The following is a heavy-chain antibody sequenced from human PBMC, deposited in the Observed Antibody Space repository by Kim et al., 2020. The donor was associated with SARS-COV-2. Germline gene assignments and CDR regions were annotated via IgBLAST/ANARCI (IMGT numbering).Heavy chain of an antibody. J-gene: IGHJ4*02. CDR2: INSDGSST. Sequence: GGSLRLSCAASGFTFSSYWMHWVRQAPGKGLVWVSRINSDGSSTSYADSVKGRFTISRDNAKNTLYLQMNSLRAEDTAVYYCARGRIGQQLVLHYWGQGTLVTVSS. CDR3: ARGRIGQQLVLHY. CDR1: GFTFSSYW. D-gene: IGHD6-13*01. V-gene: IGHV3-74*01.